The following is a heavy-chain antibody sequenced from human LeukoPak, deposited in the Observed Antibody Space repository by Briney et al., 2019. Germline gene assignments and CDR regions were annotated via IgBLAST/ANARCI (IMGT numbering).Heavy chain of an antibody. CDR1: GFTFSNYA. CDR2: ISGSAGST. V-gene: IGHV3-23*01. D-gene: IGHD3-22*01. CDR3: AKVPFDSSGYFYFHY. Sequence: GGSLRLSCAASGFTFSNYAMTWVRQAPGKGLEWVSGISGSAGSTYYADSVKGRFTISRDNSKNTLHLQMNSLRAEDTALYYCAKVPFDSSGYFYFHYGGQGTLVTVSS. J-gene: IGHJ4*02.